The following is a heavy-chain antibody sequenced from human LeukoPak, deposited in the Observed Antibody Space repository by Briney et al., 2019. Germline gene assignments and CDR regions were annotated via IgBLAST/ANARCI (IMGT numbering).Heavy chain of an antibody. V-gene: IGHV3-74*01. D-gene: IGHD2-21*01. CDR2: ITIDGSDT. Sequence: GGSLRLSCAASGFTFTAYWWHWARQTPGKGLVWASRITIDGSDTTYADSVKGRFTISRDNAQNTVYLQINSLRAEDRVKYYCESGGDAFSTYYWGQGTLVTVSS. CDR1: GFTFTAYW. J-gene: IGHJ4*02. CDR3: ESGGDAFSTYY.